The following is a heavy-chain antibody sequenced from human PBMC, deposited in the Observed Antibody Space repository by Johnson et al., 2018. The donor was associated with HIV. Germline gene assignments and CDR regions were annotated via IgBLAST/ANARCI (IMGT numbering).Heavy chain of an antibody. CDR2: IRYDGSIK. CDR3: AKGQSSGYPKDAFDI. J-gene: IGHJ3*02. D-gene: IGHD3-22*01. V-gene: IGHV3-30*02. Sequence: QVQLVESGGIAVQPGGSLRLSCAASGFTFSSYAMHWVRQAPGKGLEWVAFIRYDGSIKYYLDSVKGRFTISRDNSKNTLYLQMNSLRAEETAVYYCAKGQSSGYPKDAFDIWGQGTMVIVSS. CDR1: GFTFSSYA.